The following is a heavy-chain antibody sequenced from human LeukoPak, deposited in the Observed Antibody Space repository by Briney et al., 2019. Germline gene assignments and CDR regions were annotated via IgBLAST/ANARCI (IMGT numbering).Heavy chain of an antibody. CDR1: GYTFTSYD. J-gene: IGHJ6*02. Sequence: ASVKVSCKASGYTFTSYDINCVRQATGQGLEWMGWMNPNSGNTGYAQKFQGRVTMTRNTSISTAYMELSSLRSEDTAVYYCARGYQEMVYAIRRYYGMDVWGQGTTVTVSS. CDR3: ARGYQEMVYAIRRYYGMDV. D-gene: IGHD2-8*01. V-gene: IGHV1-8*01. CDR2: MNPNSGNT.